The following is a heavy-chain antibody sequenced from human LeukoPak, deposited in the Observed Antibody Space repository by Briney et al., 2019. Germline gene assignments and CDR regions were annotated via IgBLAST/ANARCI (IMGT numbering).Heavy chain of an antibody. Sequence: SETLSLTCTVSGGSISSHYWSWIRQPPGKGLEWIGYIYYSGSTNYNPSLKSRVTISVDTSKNQFSLKLSSVTAADTAVYYCARGASGYDRGPWSDWGQGTLVTVSS. CDR2: IYYSGST. CDR3: ARGASGYDRGPWSD. CDR1: GGSISSHY. D-gene: IGHD5-12*01. J-gene: IGHJ4*02. V-gene: IGHV4-59*11.